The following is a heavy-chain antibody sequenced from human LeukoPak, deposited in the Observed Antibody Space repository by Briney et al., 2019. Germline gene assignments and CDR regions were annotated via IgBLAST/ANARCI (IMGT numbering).Heavy chain of an antibody. CDR2: ISSSSSYI. Sequence: PGGSLRLSCAASGFTFSSYSMNWVRQAPGKGLEWVSSISSSSSYIYYADSVKGRFTISRDNAKNSLYLQMNSLRAEDTAVYYRARDRVVRGAQSLYYWYFDLWGRGTLVTVSS. CDR1: GFTFSSYS. CDR3: ARDRVVRGAQSLYYWYFDL. V-gene: IGHV3-21*01. D-gene: IGHD3-10*01. J-gene: IGHJ2*01.